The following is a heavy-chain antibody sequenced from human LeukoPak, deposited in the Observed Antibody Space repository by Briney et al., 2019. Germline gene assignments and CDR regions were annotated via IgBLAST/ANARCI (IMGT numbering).Heavy chain of an antibody. J-gene: IGHJ5*02. V-gene: IGHV4-31*03. D-gene: IGHD1-26*01. CDR3: ASSYSGTRGRWFDP. CDR1: GGSISSGGYY. Sequence: SQTLSLTCTVSGGSISSGGYYWSWIRQHPGKGLEWIGYIYYSGSTNYNPSLKSRVTISVDTSKNQFSLKLSSVTAADTAVYYCASSYSGTRGRWFDPWGQGTLVTVSS. CDR2: IYYSGST.